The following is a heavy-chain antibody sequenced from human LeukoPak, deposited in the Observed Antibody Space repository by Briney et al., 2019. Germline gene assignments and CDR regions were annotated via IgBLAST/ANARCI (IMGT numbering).Heavy chain of an antibody. J-gene: IGHJ5*02. V-gene: IGHV3-30*02. CDR3: ARSYSSGWYVWFDP. CDR1: GFTFSSYG. Sequence: PGGSLRLSCAASGFTFSSYGMHWVRQAPGKGLEWVAFIRYDGSNKYYADSVTGRFTISRDNSKNTLYLHVNSLRPEDTAVYYCARSYSSGWYVWFDPWGQGTLVTVSS. D-gene: IGHD6-19*01. CDR2: IRYDGSNK.